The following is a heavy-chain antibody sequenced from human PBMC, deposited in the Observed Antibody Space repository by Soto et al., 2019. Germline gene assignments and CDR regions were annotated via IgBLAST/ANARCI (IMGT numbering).Heavy chain of an antibody. CDR1: RFTFTSSA. J-gene: IGHJ6*03. Sequence: GASVKVSCKASRFTFTSSAVQWVRQARGQRLEWIGWIVVGSGNTNYAQKFQERVTITTDMSTSTAYMELSSLRSEDTAVYYCARGDTAMVMWREPRDFYYYYNYMVVWCKGTMVSVFS. CDR3: ARGDTAMVMWREPRDFYYYYNYMVV. V-gene: IGHV1-58*01. CDR2: IVVGSGNT. D-gene: IGHD5-18*01.